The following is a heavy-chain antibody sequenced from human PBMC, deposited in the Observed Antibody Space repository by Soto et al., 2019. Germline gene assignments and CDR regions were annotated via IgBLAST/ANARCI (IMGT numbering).Heavy chain of an antibody. D-gene: IGHD3-16*02. CDR1: GGSISNFY. CDR3: ARTVLGPYLLADSFVDYYYYMDV. J-gene: IGHJ6*03. CDR2: VYYTGTT. V-gene: IGHV4-59*08. Sequence: SETLSLTCTVSGGSISNFYWSWIRQPPGQGMEWIGYVYYTGTTSYNPSLKHRVTFSADSSRGQFSLRLNSVTAADTAVYYCARTVLGPYLLADSFVDYYYYMDVWGQGTTVTVSS.